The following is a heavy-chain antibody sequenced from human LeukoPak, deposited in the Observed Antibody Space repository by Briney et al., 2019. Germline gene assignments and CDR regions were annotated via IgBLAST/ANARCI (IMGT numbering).Heavy chain of an antibody. CDR1: GYIFTHYW. CDR2: IYPGDSDT. J-gene: IGHJ4*02. CDR3: ARRSDAYFDY. V-gene: IGHV5-51*01. D-gene: IGHD1-26*01. Sequence: GESLNISCKGSGYIFTHYWIGWVRQIPGKGLEWMGIIYPGDSDTRYSPSFQGQVTISADKSISTAYLQWSSLKASDTAMYYCARRSDAYFDYWGQGTLVTVSS.